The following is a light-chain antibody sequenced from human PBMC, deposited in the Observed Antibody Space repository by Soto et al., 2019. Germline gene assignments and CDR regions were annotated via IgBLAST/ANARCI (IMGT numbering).Light chain of an antibody. J-gene: IGKJ1*01. V-gene: IGKV3-15*01. CDR2: GAS. CDR3: QQCGSSPPWT. Sequence: EIVMTQSPATLSGSIGERATLSCRASQSVSSNLAWYQQKPGRAPRLLIYGASTRATGIPARFSGSGSVTDFTLTISRRVPDEVAVYYCQQCGSSPPWTFGEGTKVDIK. CDR1: QSVSSN.